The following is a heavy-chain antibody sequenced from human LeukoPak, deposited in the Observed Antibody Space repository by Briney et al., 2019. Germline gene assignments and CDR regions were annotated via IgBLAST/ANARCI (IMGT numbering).Heavy chain of an antibody. V-gene: IGHV4-59*01. CDR1: GGSISSYY. CDR3: ARARYYYDSSGPIYYFDY. J-gene: IGHJ4*02. CDR2: IYYSGST. Sequence: SETLSLTCTVSGGSISSYYWSWIRQPPGKGLEWIGYIYYSGSTNYNPSLKSRVTISVDTSKSQFSLKLSSVTAADTAVYYCARARYYYDSSGPIYYFDYWGQGTLVTVSS. D-gene: IGHD3-22*01.